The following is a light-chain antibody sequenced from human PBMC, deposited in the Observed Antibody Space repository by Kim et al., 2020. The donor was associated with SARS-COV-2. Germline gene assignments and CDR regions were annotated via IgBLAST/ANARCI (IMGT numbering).Light chain of an antibody. V-gene: IGLV3-25*03. Sequence: SYELTQPPSVSVSPGQTARITCSGDALPKQYAYWYQQKPGQAPVLVIYKDSERPSGIPERFSGSSSGTTVTLTISGVQAEDEADYYCQSADSSDTYGVFGTGTKVTVL. CDR2: KDS. CDR3: QSADSSDTYGV. J-gene: IGLJ1*01. CDR1: ALPKQY.